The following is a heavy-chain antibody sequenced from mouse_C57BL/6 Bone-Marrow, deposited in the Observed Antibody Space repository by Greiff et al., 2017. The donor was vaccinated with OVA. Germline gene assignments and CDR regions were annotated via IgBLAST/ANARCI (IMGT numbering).Heavy chain of an antibody. CDR1: GYTFTDYY. CDR2: INPYNGGT. Sequence: EVQLQQSGPVLVKPGASVKMSCKASGYTFTDYYMNWVKQSHGKSLEWIGVINPYNGGTSYNQKFKGKATLTVDKSSSTAYMELNSLTSEDSAVYYCARTIYYGSSYHYYAMDYWGQGTSVTVSS. D-gene: IGHD1-1*01. V-gene: IGHV1-19*01. J-gene: IGHJ4*01. CDR3: ARTIYYGSSYHYYAMDY.